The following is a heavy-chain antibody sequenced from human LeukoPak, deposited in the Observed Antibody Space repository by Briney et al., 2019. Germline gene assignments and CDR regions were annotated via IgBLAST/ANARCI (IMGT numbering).Heavy chain of an antibody. CDR2: ISSSSSTI. V-gene: IGHV3-48*01. CDR1: GFTFSSYS. J-gene: IGHJ4*02. Sequence: GGSLRLSCAASGFTFSSYSMNWARQAPGKGLEWVSYISSSSSTIYYADSVKGRFTISRDNSKNTLYLQMNSLRAEDTAVYYCAKDQNYYGSGSDLDYWGQGTLVTVSS. D-gene: IGHD3-10*01. CDR3: AKDQNYYGSGSDLDY.